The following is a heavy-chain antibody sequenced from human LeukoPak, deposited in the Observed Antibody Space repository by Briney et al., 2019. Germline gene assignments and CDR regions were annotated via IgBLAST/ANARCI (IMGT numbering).Heavy chain of an antibody. CDR1: GYTFTSYG. V-gene: IGHV1-18*01. CDR3: AREQKDYVWGSYLRPPHFDY. Sequence: ASVKVSCKASGYTFTSYGISWVRQAPAQGLEWMGWISAYNGNKNYAQKLQGRVTMTTDTSTSTAYMELRSLRSDDTAVYYCAREQKDYVWGSYLRPPHFDYWGQGTLVTVSS. J-gene: IGHJ4*02. D-gene: IGHD3-16*01. CDR2: ISAYNGNK.